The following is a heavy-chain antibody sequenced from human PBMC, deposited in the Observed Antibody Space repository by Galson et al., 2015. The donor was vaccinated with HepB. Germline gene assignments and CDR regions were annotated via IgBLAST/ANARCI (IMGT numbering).Heavy chain of an antibody. CDR2: INAGNGNT. D-gene: IGHD5-12*01. CDR3: ASALGYRRQVWGGSAFDY. J-gene: IGHJ4*02. V-gene: IGHV1-3*01. Sequence: SVKVSCKASGYTFTSYAMHWVRQAPGQRLEWMGWINAGNGNTKYSQKFQGRVTITRDTSASTAYMELSSLRSEDTAVYYCASALGYRRQVWGGSAFDYWGQETLVTVSS. CDR1: GYTFTSYA.